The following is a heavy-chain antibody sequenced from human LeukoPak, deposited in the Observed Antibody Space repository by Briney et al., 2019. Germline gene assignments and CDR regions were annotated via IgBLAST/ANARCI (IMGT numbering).Heavy chain of an antibody. CDR1: GYSISSGYY. CDR3: ARDPSSST. J-gene: IGHJ5*02. CDR2: IYHSGST. V-gene: IGHV4-38-2*02. D-gene: IGHD6-13*01. Sequence: PSETLSLTCTVSGYSISSGYYWGWIRQPPGKGLVWIGSIYHSGSTYYNPSLKSRVTISVDTSKNQFSLKLSSVTAADTAVYYCARDPSSSTWGQGTLVTVSS.